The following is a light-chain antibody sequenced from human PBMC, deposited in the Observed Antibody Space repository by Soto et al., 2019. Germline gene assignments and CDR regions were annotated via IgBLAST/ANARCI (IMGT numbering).Light chain of an antibody. J-gene: IGKJ1*01. V-gene: IGKV1-5*03. CDR3: QQLNRFPRT. CDR2: KAS. CDR1: QSISSW. Sequence: DIQMTQSPSTLSASVGDRVTITCRASQSISSWLAWYQQKPGKAPKLLIYKASSLESGVPSRFSGSGSGTEYTLPLSSLQPDDIVTYNGQQLNRFPRTFGQGTKVEV.